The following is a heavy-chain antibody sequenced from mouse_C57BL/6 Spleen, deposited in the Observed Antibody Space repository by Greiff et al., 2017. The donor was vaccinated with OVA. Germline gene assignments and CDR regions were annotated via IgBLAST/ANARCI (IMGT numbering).Heavy chain of an antibody. CDR1: GYSFTGYY. CDR3: ARSGTSWFAY. Sequence: VQLQQSGPELVKPGASVKISCKASGYSFTGYYMNWVKQSPEKSLEWIGEINPSTGGTTYNQKFKAKATFTVDKSSSTAYMQLKSLTSEDSAVYYCARSGTSWFAYGGQGTLVTVSA. J-gene: IGHJ3*01. V-gene: IGHV1-42*01. D-gene: IGHD4-1*01. CDR2: INPSTGGT.